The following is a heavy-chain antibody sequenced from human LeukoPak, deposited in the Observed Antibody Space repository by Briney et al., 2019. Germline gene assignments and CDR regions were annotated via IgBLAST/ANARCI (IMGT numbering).Heavy chain of an antibody. V-gene: IGHV3-23*01. Sequence: GGSLRLSCAASGFSFRTYAMSWVRQAPGKGLEWVSGISNSGGTTYYADSVKGRFTISRDNAKNSLYLQMNSLRAEDTAVYYCARDWSDTAVDYWGQGTLVTVSS. J-gene: IGHJ4*02. D-gene: IGHD5-18*01. CDR3: ARDWSDTAVDY. CDR2: ISNSGGTT. CDR1: GFSFRTYA.